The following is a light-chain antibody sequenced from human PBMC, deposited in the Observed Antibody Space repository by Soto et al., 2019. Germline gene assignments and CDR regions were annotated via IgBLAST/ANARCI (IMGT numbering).Light chain of an antibody. V-gene: IGKV1-39*01. CDR1: QSIVTY. CDR2: AAS. J-gene: IGKJ2*01. Sequence: DIQMTQSPNSLCASVGDRVTITCRASQSIVTYLNWYQQKPGKAPNLLVYAASSLQSGVPSRFSGSGSGTDFTLTITTLQPEDFETYYCQQNYSHPYSIGQGTKVDIK. CDR3: QQNYSHPYS.